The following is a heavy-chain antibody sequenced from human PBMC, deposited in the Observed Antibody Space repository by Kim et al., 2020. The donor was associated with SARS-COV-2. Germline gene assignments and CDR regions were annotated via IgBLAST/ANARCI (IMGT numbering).Heavy chain of an antibody. D-gene: IGHD6-19*01. V-gene: IGHV4-34*01. Sequence: LKSRVTISVDTSKNQFSLTLGSVTAADTAVYYCARGTRQWLSRHYYYYMDVWGKGTTVTVSS. J-gene: IGHJ6*03. CDR3: ARGTRQWLSRHYYYYMDV.